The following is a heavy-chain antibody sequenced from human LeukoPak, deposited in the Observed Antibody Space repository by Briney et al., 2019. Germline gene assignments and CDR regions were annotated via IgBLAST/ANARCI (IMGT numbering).Heavy chain of an antibody. D-gene: IGHD6-19*01. Sequence: PGGSLRLSCAASGFTFSSYGMHWVRQAPGKGLEWLAVISYDGSNKYYADSVKGRFTISRDNSKNTLYLQMNSLRAEDTAVYYCARTPYSSGWFIIDYWGQGTLVTVSS. CDR2: ISYDGSNK. J-gene: IGHJ4*02. CDR1: GFTFSSYG. V-gene: IGHV3-30*03. CDR3: ARTPYSSGWFIIDY.